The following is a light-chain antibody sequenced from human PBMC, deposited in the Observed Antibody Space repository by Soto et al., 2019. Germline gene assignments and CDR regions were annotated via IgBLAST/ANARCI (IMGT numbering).Light chain of an antibody. Sequence: NFMLTQPHSVSESPGKTVTISCTRSRGSIASNYVQWYHQRPGSAPTIVMYEDNQRPSGVPDRFSGSIDRSSNSASLSLAGLKTEDEGDFYCQSYGSSNGVFGGGTKLTVL. V-gene: IGLV6-57*04. CDR3: QSYGSSNGV. CDR2: EDN. CDR1: RGSIASNY. J-gene: IGLJ3*02.